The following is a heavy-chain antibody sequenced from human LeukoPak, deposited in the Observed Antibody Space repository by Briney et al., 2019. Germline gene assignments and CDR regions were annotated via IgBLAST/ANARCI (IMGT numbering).Heavy chain of an antibody. CDR1: GGSLSGHY. CDR3: ARDLSRDGSFDY. J-gene: IGHJ4*02. V-gene: IGHV4-59*11. Sequence: SETLSLTCTVSGGSLSGHYSNWSRHRPGKGLEWVGYIYYSESTNYNPSLTSRVPISVDTSKSQFSLKLSSVTAANTAVYYCARDLSRDGSFDYWGQGTLVTVSS. D-gene: IGHD5-24*01. CDR2: IYYSEST.